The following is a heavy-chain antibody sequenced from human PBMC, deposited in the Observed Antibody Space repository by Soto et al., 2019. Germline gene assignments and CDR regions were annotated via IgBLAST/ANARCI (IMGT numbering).Heavy chain of an antibody. CDR2: IYHSGST. Sequence: SGTLSLTCAVSGGSISSSNCWSFVRQPPGKGLEWIGEIYHSGSTNYNPSLKSRVTISVDKSKNQFSLKLSSVTAADTVVYYCARVATEEASSGWYDYYYYYGMDVWGQGTTVTVSS. V-gene: IGHV4-4*02. D-gene: IGHD6-19*01. CDR3: ARVATEEASSGWYDYYYYYGMDV. CDR1: GGSISSSNC. J-gene: IGHJ6*02.